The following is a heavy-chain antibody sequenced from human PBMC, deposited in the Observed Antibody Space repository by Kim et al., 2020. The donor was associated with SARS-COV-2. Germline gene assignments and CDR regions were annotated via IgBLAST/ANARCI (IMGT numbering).Heavy chain of an antibody. V-gene: IGHV1-69*01. CDR2: A. Sequence: ANYAQKFQGRVTITADESTSTAYMELSSLRSEDTAVYYCARGSLSGSHDYWGQGTLVTVSS. D-gene: IGHD1-26*01. CDR3: ARGSLSGSHDY. J-gene: IGHJ4*02.